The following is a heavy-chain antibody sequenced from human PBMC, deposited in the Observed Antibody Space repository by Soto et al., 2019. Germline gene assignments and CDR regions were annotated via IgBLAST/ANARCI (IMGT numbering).Heavy chain of an antibody. CDR3: ATDLFPDYADAWGTFRPADY. D-gene: IGHD3-16*02. V-gene: IGHV1-24*01. CDR1: GYTLTELS. Sequence: QVELVQSGAEVKKPGASVKVSCKVSGYTLTELSMHWVRQAPGKGLEWMGVFDAEDGAASYAQNFQGRVTMTVDTSTDTAYMEVTSLRSEDTAVYYCATDLFPDYADAWGTFRPADYWGQGTQVTVSS. J-gene: IGHJ4*02. CDR2: FDAEDGAA.